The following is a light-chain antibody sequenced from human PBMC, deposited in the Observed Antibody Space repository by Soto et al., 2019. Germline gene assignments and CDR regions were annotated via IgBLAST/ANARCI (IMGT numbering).Light chain of an antibody. J-gene: IGKJ1*01. CDR2: AAS. CDR1: QSISSY. Sequence: DIHMTQSPSSLSASVGERVTITCGASQSISSYLNWYQQKPGKAPKLLIYAASSLQSGVPSRFSGSGSGTDFTLTISSLQPEDFATYYCQQSYSTPPTFGQGTKVDIK. CDR3: QQSYSTPPT. V-gene: IGKV1-39*01.